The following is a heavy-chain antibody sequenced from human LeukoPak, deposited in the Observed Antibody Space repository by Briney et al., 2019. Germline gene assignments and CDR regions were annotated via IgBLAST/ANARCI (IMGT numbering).Heavy chain of an antibody. Sequence: GGSLRLSCAASGFTFSSYGMSWVRQAPGKGLEWVGFIASETYGGTAEYAASVKGRFTISRDDSKSIAYLQMNSLKTEDTAVYYCTRDQTPYYWGQGTLVTVSS. CDR1: GFTFSSYG. CDR2: IASETYGGTA. J-gene: IGHJ4*02. CDR3: TRDQTPYY. V-gene: IGHV3-49*04.